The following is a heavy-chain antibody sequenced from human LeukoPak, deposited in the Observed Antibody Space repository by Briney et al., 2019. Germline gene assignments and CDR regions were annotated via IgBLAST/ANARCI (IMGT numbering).Heavy chain of an antibody. CDR3: ARILSYYDSSGLEYYFDY. J-gene: IGHJ4*02. Sequence: GESLKISCKASGYSFSTYWIGWVRQMPGKGLEWMGIIYPGDSDTRYSPSFQGQVTISADKSISTAYLQWSSLKASDTAMYYCARILSYYDSSGLEYYFDYWGQGTLVTVSS. CDR1: GYSFSTYW. V-gene: IGHV5-51*01. D-gene: IGHD3-22*01. CDR2: IYPGDSDT.